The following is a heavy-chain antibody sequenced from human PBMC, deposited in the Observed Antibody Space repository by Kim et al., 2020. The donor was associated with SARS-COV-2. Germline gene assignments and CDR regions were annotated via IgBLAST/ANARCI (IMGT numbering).Heavy chain of an antibody. CDR1: GFTFTTSA. D-gene: IGHD6-19*01. CDR2: IGRSGGDT. Sequence: GGSLRLSCAASGFTFTTSAMSWVRQAPGKGLEWVSAIGRSGGDTYYADSVKGRFTISRDNSRNTLYLQMSSLRAEDTAIYYCTKDGSTSGWYFWGQGTLV. J-gene: IGHJ4*02. CDR3: TKDGSTSGWYF. V-gene: IGHV3-23*01.